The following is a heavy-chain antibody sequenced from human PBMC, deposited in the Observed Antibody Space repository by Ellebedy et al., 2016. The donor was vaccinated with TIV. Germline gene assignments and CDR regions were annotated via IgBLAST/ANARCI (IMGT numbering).Heavy chain of an antibody. CDR3: ARGRFSDYYYYYYMDV. D-gene: IGHD3-10*01. J-gene: IGHJ6*03. V-gene: IGHV4-34*01. Sequence: SETLSLXCAVYGGSFSGYYWSWIRQPPGKGLEWIGEINHSGSTNYNPSLKSRVTISVDTSKNQFSLKLSSVTAADTAVYYCARGRFSDYYYYYYMDVWGKGTTVTVSS. CDR1: GGSFSGYY. CDR2: INHSGST.